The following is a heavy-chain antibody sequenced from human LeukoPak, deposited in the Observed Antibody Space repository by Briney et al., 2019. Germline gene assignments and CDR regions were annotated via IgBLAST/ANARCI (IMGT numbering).Heavy chain of an antibody. CDR3: ARDGNSGYNSDYYYGMDV. D-gene: IGHD5-12*01. CDR1: GFPFSSFA. Sequence: PGRSLRLSWAASGFPFSSFAMHWVRQAPGKGLEWVALISYDGSNEYYSDSVKGRFTISRDNSKNTLDLQMNSLRAEDTAVYYCARDGNSGYNSDYYYGMDVWGKGTTVTVSS. J-gene: IGHJ6*04. V-gene: IGHV3-30*04. CDR2: ISYDGSNE.